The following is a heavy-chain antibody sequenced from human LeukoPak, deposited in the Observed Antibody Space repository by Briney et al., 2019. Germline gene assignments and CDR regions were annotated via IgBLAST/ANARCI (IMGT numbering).Heavy chain of an antibody. V-gene: IGHV3-23*01. CDR1: GFTFSSFA. CDR3: AKTTGNGHWLIEY. J-gene: IGHJ4*02. Sequence: GGTLRLSCAASGFTFSSFAMNWARQAPGKGLEWVSGISASGGNTYYTDSLKGRFTISRDNSKNTLCLQLNSLSAEDTAVYYCAKTTGNGHWLIEYWGQGTLVTVSS. CDR2: ISASGGNT. D-gene: IGHD4-23*01.